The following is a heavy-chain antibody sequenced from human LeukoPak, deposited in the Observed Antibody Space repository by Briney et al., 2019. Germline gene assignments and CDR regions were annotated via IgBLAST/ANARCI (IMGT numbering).Heavy chain of an antibody. Sequence: ASVKVSCKASGYTFTSYGISWVRQAPGQGLEWMGWISAYNGNTNYAQKLQGRVTMTTDTSTSTAYMELRSLRSADTAVYYCARGQNMITFGGVIVPGDYWGQGTLVTVSS. D-gene: IGHD3-16*02. V-gene: IGHV1-18*01. CDR3: ARGQNMITFGGVIVPGDY. CDR2: ISAYNGNT. CDR1: GYTFTSYG. J-gene: IGHJ4*02.